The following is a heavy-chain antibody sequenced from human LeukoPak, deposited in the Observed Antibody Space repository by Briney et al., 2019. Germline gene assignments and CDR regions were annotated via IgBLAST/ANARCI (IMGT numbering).Heavy chain of an antibody. J-gene: IGHJ5*02. V-gene: IGHV1-46*01. D-gene: IGHD2-2*01. CDR3: ARGVSGTSWLSNWFDP. CDR2: INPSGGST. CDR1: GYTFTSYY. Sequence: ASVKVSCKASGYTFTSYYMHWVRQAPGQGLEGMGIINPSGGSTSYAQKFQGRVTMTRDMSTSTVYMELSSLRSEDTAVYYCARGVSGTSWLSNWFDPWGQGTLVTVSS.